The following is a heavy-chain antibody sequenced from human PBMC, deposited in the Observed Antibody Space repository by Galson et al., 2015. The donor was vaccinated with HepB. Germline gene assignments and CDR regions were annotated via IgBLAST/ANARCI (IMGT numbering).Heavy chain of an antibody. Sequence: SVKVSCKASGGTFSSYAISWVRQAPGQGLEWMGGIIPIFGTANYAQKFQGRVTITADESTSTAYMELSSLRSEDTAVYYCARGRRVVPAAISGDRYLYYYYGMDVWGQGTTVTVSS. J-gene: IGHJ6*02. CDR3: ARGRRVVPAAISGDRYLYYYYGMDV. D-gene: IGHD2-2*01. V-gene: IGHV1-69*13. CDR1: GGTFSSYA. CDR2: IIPIFGTA.